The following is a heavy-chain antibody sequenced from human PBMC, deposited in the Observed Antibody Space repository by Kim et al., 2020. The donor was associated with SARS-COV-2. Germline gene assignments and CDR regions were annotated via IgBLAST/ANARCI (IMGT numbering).Heavy chain of an antibody. V-gene: IGHV1-3*01. Sequence: ASVKVSCKASGYTFTNYAMHWVRQAPGQSLEWMGWLNAGHGNTKYSQKFQGRVIITTDTSASTAYMELSSLKSEDTAVYYCARGQPRYSYIFDFWGQGTLVTVSS. D-gene: IGHD5-18*01. J-gene: IGHJ4*02. CDR1: GYTFTNYA. CDR3: ARGQPRYSYIFDF. CDR2: LNAGHGNT.